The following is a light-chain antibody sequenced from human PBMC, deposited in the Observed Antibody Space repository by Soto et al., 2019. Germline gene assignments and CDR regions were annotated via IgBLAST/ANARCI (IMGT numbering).Light chain of an antibody. CDR1: RSNIGSNY. CDR3: ATWDDSLRGLV. Sequence: QPVLTQPPSASGTPGQRVDISCSGSRSNIGSNYVYWYLQLPGTAPKVLIYRNDRRPSAVPDRCSCSKSGTSASLAISGLQYEDEADYYCATWDDSLRGLVFGAGTQLTVL. J-gene: IGLJ2*01. V-gene: IGLV1-47*01. CDR2: RND.